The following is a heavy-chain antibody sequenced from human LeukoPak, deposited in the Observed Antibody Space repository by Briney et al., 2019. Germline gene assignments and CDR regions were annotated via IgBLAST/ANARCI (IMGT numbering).Heavy chain of an antibody. CDR2: ISYDGSNK. CDR3: ARVRSSGWYYFDY. V-gene: IGHV3-30*19. D-gene: IGHD6-19*01. Sequence: GGSLRLSCAASGFIFSSYGMHWVRQAPGKGLEWVAVISYDGSNKYYADSVKGRFTISRDNSKNTLYLQMNSLRAEDTAVYYCARVRSSGWYYFDYWGQGTLVTVSS. J-gene: IGHJ4*02. CDR1: GFIFSSYG.